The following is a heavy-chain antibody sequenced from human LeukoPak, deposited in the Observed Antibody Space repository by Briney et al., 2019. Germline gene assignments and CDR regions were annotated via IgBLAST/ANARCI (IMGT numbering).Heavy chain of an antibody. D-gene: IGHD3-22*01. CDR1: EFTFSGYW. J-gene: IGHJ4*02. Sequence: GGPLSLSGAASEFTFSGYWMHWVRQAPGRGLVWASHLNPDGTTTNYADSVKGRFTISRDNAKNTLYLQMNSLRAEDTAVYYCVRGIRDYYGLDYWGQGTLVTVSS. CDR2: LNPDGTTT. CDR3: VRGIRDYYGLDY. V-gene: IGHV3-74*01.